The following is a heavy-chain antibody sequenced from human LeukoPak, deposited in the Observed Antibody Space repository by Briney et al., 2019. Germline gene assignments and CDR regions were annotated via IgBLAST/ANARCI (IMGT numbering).Heavy chain of an antibody. D-gene: IGHD2-21*02. CDR2: IHYTGST. Sequence: SETLSLTCTVSGGSIRSTYYLWGWIRQPPGKRLEWIGSIHYTGSTNYNPSLKSRVTISVDTSKNQFSLNLTSVTAADTAVYYCARHGHHGDHDYWGQGTLVTVSS. CDR1: GGSIRSTYYL. V-gene: IGHV4-39*01. CDR3: ARHGHHGDHDY. J-gene: IGHJ4*02.